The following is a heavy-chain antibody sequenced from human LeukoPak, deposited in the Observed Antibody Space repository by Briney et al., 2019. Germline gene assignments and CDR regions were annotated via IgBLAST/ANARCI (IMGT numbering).Heavy chain of an antibody. D-gene: IGHD6-6*01. J-gene: IGHJ4*02. CDR2: ACPYHGNT. CDR3: AKNFRTLASRRTSPFDS. V-gene: IGHV1-18*01. CDR1: GYTFTSYA. Sequence: ASVKVSCKASGYTFTSYAINWVRQAPGQGLEWMGWACPYHGNTTYAQKFQGRLAMTTDKSTTTAYMELRSLTSDDTALYYCAKNFRTLASRRTSPFDSWGQGTLVIVSS.